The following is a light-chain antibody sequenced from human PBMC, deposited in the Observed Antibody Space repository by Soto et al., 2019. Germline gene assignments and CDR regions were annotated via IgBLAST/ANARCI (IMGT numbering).Light chain of an antibody. J-gene: IGKJ1*01. Sequence: EIVLTQSPATLSLSPGERATLSCRASQSVSSYLAWYQQKPGQAPRLLIYDASKRATGIPDRFSGSGSGTDFTLTISRLDPEDFAVYYCQQYGSSPSFGQGTKVDIK. CDR1: QSVSSY. CDR3: QQYGSSPS. CDR2: DAS. V-gene: IGKV3-20*01.